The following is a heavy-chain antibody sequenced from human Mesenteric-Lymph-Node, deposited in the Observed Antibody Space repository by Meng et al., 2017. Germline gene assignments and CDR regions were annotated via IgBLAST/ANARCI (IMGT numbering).Heavy chain of an antibody. J-gene: IGHJ4*02. V-gene: IGHV3-30*07. D-gene: IGHD3-10*01. CDR3: AKDLYYGSKDY. CDR1: GFTFSSYA. CDR2: ISYDGSNK. Sequence: QLVWSGGGVVQPGRSLRLSCAASGFTFSSYAMHWVRQAPGKGLEWVAVISYDGSNKYYADSVRGRFTISRDNAKNTLYLQMNSLRAEDTAVYYCAKDLYYGSKDYWGQGTLVTVSS.